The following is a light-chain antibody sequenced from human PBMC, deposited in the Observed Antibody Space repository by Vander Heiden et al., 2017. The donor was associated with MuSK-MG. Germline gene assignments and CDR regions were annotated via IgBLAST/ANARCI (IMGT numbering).Light chain of an antibody. J-gene: IGLJ3*02. V-gene: IGLV2-14*01. CDR3: MSYTSRNDWV. CDR1: SGDVGYSKS. CDR2: DVS. Sequence: QSALTQPAAVSGSPGQSITISCLPTSGDVGYSKSVSWYQLYPGKAPKLLIYDVSKRPSGASKRYSGSKSGDTASLTISGLQAEDEADYFCMSYTSRNDWVFGGGTRLTVL.